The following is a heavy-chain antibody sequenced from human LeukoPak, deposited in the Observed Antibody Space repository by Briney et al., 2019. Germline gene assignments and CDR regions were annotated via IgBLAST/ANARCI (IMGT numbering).Heavy chain of an antibody. D-gene: IGHD4-11*01. Sequence: SETLSLTCTVSGGSISSYYWSWIRQPPGKGLEWIGYIYYSGSTNYNPSLNGRVSISRDTSNNFFSLRLRSVTAADTAVYFCARGRVSSSTWYSTYYYFFYMDFWGKGTTVTVSS. J-gene: IGHJ6*03. CDR1: GGSISSYY. CDR3: ARGRVSSSTWYSTYYYFFYMDF. V-gene: IGHV4-59*01. CDR2: IYYSGST.